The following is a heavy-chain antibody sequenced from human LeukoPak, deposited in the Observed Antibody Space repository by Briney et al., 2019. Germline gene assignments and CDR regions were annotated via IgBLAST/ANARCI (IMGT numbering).Heavy chain of an antibody. J-gene: IGHJ6*03. V-gene: IGHV3-48*03. CDR3: ARAAIAAARIYYYMDV. CDR2: INGGGSTM. D-gene: IGHD6-13*01. CDR1: GFTFSSYE. Sequence: GGSLRLSCAASGFTFSSYEMNWVRQAPGKGLEWVSYINGGGSTMSYADSVKGRFTISRDNAKNSLSLQMNSLRVEDTAVYYCARAAIAAARIYYYMDVWGKGTTVTVSS.